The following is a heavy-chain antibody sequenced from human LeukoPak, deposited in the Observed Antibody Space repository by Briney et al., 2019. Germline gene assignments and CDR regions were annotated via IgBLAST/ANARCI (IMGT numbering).Heavy chain of an antibody. J-gene: IGHJ4*02. D-gene: IGHD6-19*01. CDR2: IYRDGNT. Sequence: PSETLSLTCDVSEDSVSNSRWWSWVRQSPGKGLEWIAEIYRDGNTGYNPSLKSRVTNSMDKSRNQFSLTLHSVTAADTAMYYCARSLAVPGEFDDWGQGTLVTVSS. V-gene: IGHV4-4*02. CDR1: EDSVSNSRW. CDR3: ARSLAVPGEFDD.